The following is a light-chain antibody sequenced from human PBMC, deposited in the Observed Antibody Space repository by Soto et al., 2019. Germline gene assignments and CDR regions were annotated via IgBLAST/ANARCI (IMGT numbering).Light chain of an antibody. V-gene: IGKV3D-15*01. CDR2: DAS. CDR1: QSVGNNF. CDR3: QQYNSLPIT. J-gene: IGKJ5*01. Sequence: EIVMTQSPATLSVSPGGRATLSCRASQSVGNNFLAWYQQKPGQAPTLLISDASSRASGLPDRFSGSGSGTEFTLTISGLQSEDFAVYYCQQYNSLPITFGQGTRLEIK.